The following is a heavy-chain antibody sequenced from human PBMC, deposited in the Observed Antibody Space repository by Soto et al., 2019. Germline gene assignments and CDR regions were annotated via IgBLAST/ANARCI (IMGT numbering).Heavy chain of an antibody. Sequence: GGSLRLSCAASGFTFSSYSMNWVRQAPGKGLEWVSYISSSSSTIYYADSVKGRFTISRDNAKNSLYLQMNSLRAEDTAVYYCEWGRTAGDRDAFDIWGQGTMVTVSS. D-gene: IGHD7-27*01. J-gene: IGHJ3*02. CDR3: EWGRTAGDRDAFDI. V-gene: IGHV3-48*04. CDR2: ISSSSSTI. CDR1: GFTFSSYS.